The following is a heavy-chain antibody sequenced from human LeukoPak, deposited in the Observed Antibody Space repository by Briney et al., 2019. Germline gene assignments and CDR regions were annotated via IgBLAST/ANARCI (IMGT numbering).Heavy chain of an antibody. Sequence: ASVKVSCKASGYTFTDYYVHWVRQAPGQGLEWVGWINPNSGATKYSQKLRGRGTMTRDTSISTVSMLIGRRRCDGTAGYYFARDHAPLRGYYDRPGGRFDPWGQGTLVTVSP. CDR2: INPNSGAT. J-gene: IGHJ5*02. CDR3: ARDHAPLRGYYDRPGGRFDP. D-gene: IGHD3-22*01. V-gene: IGHV1-2*02. CDR1: GYTFTDYY.